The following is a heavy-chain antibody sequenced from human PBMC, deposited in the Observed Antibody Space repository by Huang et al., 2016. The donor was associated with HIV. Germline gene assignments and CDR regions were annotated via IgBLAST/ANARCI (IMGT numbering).Heavy chain of an antibody. CDR1: GGSISTHY. J-gene: IGHJ4*02. Sequence: QVQLQESGPGLVKPSETLSLTCTVSGGSISTHYWRWIRQPPGKGLEWIGSIDYSGRTNYSPSRKSRVTILLDTSKNQFSLRVNSVTAADTAMYYCARDHHDFWRGYRRMYFFDHWGQGTLVTVSS. CDR3: ARDHHDFWRGYRRMYFFDH. CDR2: IDYSGRT. D-gene: IGHD3-3*01. V-gene: IGHV4-59*11.